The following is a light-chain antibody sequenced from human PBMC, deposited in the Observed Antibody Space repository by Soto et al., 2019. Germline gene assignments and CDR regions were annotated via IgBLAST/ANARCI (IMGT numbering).Light chain of an antibody. V-gene: IGKV3-11*01. CDR3: QHRINWHLT. CDR1: QSLSSY. Sequence: EIVLTQSPATLSLSPGEGATLSCRASQSLSSYLAWYQQKPGQAPRLLIYDASNRATGIPARFSGSGSGTDFTLTISSLEPEDFEVYYCQHRINWHLTLGGGTKVDIK. CDR2: DAS. J-gene: IGKJ4*01.